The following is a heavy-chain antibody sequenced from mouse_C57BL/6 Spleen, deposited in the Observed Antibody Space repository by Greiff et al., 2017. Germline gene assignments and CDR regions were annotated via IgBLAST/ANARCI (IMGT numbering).Heavy chain of an antibody. J-gene: IGHJ4*01. Sequence: VQLQQPGAELVRPGSSVKLSCKASGYTFTSYWMHWVKQRPIQGLEWIGNIDPSDSETHYNQKFKDKATLTVDKSSSTAYMQLSSLTSEDSAVYYCARSGIYYDYDSYAMDYWGQGTSVTVSS. CDR1: GYTFTSYW. CDR3: ARSGIYYDYDSYAMDY. V-gene: IGHV1-52*01. D-gene: IGHD2-4*01. CDR2: IDPSDSET.